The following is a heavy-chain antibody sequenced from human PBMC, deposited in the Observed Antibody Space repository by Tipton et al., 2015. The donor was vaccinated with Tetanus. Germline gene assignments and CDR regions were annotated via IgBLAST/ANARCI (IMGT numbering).Heavy chain of an antibody. Sequence: SLRLSCAASGMTLSYFAMSWVRQAPGKGLEWVSGISGSGDRIFYADSVKGRFTISRDNAKNTLYLQMNSLRAEDTAVYYCVRGGSGYGNFDSWGQGTLVTVSS. CDR2: ISGSGDRI. J-gene: IGHJ4*02. CDR3: VRGGSGYGNFDS. V-gene: IGHV3-23*01. CDR1: GMTLSYFA. D-gene: IGHD5-12*01.